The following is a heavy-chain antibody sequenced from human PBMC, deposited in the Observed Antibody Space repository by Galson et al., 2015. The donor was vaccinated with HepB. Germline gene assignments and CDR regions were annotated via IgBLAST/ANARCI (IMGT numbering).Heavy chain of an antibody. CDR2: INHSGST. Sequence: ETLSLTCAVYGGTFSGYYWSWIRQPPGKGLEWIGEINHSGSTNYNPSLKSRVTISVDTSKNQFSLKLSSVTAADTAVYYCARGYRSSVHPPYCSSTSCYLFPYNWFDPWGQGTLVTVSS. D-gene: IGHD2-2*01. V-gene: IGHV4-34*01. CDR3: ARGYRSSVHPPYCSSTSCYLFPYNWFDP. CDR1: GGTFSGYY. J-gene: IGHJ5*02.